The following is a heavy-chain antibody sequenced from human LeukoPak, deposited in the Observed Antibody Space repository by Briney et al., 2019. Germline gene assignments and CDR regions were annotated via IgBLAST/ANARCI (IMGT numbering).Heavy chain of an antibody. V-gene: IGHV3-48*03. Sequence: GGSLRLSCAASGFTFSSYEMNWVRQAPGKGLEWASYISSSGSTIYYADSVQGRFTISRDNAKNSLYLQMNSLRAEDTAVYYCARDSAMIRGVADYWGQGTLVTVSS. CDR3: ARDSAMIRGVADY. CDR2: ISSSGSTI. D-gene: IGHD3-10*01. J-gene: IGHJ4*02. CDR1: GFTFSSYE.